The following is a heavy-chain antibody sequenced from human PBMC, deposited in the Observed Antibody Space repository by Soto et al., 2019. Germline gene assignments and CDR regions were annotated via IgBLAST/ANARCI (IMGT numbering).Heavy chain of an antibody. J-gene: IGHJ6*02. CDR2: IYYSGST. V-gene: IGHV4-61*01. CDR3: ARIPTVSLAGGYYYYYGMDV. CDR1: GGSVSSGSYY. D-gene: IGHD1-20*01. Sequence: PSETLSLTCTVSGGSVSSGSYYWSWIRQPPGKGLEWIGYIYYSGSTNYNPSLKSRVTISVDTSKNQFSLKLSSVTAADTAVYYWARIPTVSLAGGYYYYYGMDVWGQGTTVTVSS.